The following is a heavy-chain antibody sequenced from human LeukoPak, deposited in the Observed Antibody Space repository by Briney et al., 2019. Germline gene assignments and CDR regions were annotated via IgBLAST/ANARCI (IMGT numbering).Heavy chain of an antibody. J-gene: IGHJ4*02. CDR2: INHSGST. CDR3: ARGDCTNGVCYTFDY. Sequence: SETLSLTCAVYGGSFSGYYWSWIRQPPGKGLEWIGEINHSGSTNYNPSLKSRVTISVDTSKNQFSLKLSSVTAADTAVYYCARGDCTNGVCYTFDYWGQGTLVTVSS. V-gene: IGHV4-34*01. CDR1: GGSFSGYY. D-gene: IGHD2-8*01.